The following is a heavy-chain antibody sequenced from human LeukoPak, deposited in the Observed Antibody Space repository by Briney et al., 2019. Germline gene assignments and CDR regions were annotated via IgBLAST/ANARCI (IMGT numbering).Heavy chain of an antibody. CDR1: GYTFTKYV. V-gene: IGHV7-4-1*02. CDR2: INTKTGNP. J-gene: IGHJ4*02. D-gene: IGHD5-12*01. CDR3: ARAAIVATRKSPPQQFDY. Sequence: ASVKVSCKASGYTFTKYVMNWVRQAPGQGLEWMGWINTKTGNPTYAQGFTGRFVFSLDTSVTTAYLQISSLKDEDIAVYYCARAAIVATRKSPPQQFDYWGQGTLVTVSS.